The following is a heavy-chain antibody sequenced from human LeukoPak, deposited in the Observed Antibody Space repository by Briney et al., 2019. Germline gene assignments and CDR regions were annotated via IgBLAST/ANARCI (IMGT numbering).Heavy chain of an antibody. D-gene: IGHD2-2*01. V-gene: IGHV4-59*08. Sequence: SETLSLTCTVSGGSICNYYWGWIREPPGKGVEWIGYICYSGSTYYNPSLESRVTISVDTSKNQFSLKLSSVTAADTAVYYCARVPGYCSSTSCQPAWFDPWGQGTLVTVSS. J-gene: IGHJ5*02. CDR1: GGSICNYY. CDR2: ICYSGST. CDR3: ARVPGYCSSTSCQPAWFDP.